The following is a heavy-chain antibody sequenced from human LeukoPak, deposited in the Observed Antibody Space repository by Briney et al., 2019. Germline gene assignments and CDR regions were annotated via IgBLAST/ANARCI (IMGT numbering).Heavy chain of an antibody. CDR2: IYYSGST. D-gene: IGHD3-3*01. CDR3: ARVGVPGAFDI. V-gene: IGHV4-59*01. Sequence: SPSETLSLTCTVSGGSISSYYWSWIRQPPGKGLEWIGYIYYSGSTNYNPSLKSRVTISVDTSKNQFSLKLSSVTAADTAVYYCARVGVPGAFDIWGQGTMVTVSS. J-gene: IGHJ3*02. CDR1: GGSISSYY.